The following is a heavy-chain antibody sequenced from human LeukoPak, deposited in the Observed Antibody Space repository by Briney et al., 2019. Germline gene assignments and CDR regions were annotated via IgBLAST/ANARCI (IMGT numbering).Heavy chain of an antibody. V-gene: IGHV1-69*05. CDR2: IIPIFCTA. CDR3: ARMTTVRGYYYYYYMDV. J-gene: IGHJ6*03. D-gene: IGHD4-11*01. Sequence: SVKVSCKASGGTFSSYAISWVRQAPGQGLEWMGRIIPIFCTANYAQKFQGGVTITTDESTSTAYMELSSLRSEDTAVYYCARMTTVRGYYYYYYMDVWGRGTTVTVSS. CDR1: GGTFSSYA.